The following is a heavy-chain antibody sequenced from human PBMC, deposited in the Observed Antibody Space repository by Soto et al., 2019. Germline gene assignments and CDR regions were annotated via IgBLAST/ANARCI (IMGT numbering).Heavy chain of an antibody. CDR2: ISYDGSNK. D-gene: IGHD3-22*01. CDR1: GFTFSSYG. V-gene: IGHV3-30*18. CDR3: AKSYYDSSGYYLYYYGMDV. Sequence: HPGGSLRLSCAASGFTFSSYGMHWVRQAPGKGLEWVAVISYDGSNKYYADSVKGRFTISRDNSKNTLYLQMNSLRAEDTAVYYCAKSYYDSSGYYLYYYGMDVWGQGXTVTV. J-gene: IGHJ6*02.